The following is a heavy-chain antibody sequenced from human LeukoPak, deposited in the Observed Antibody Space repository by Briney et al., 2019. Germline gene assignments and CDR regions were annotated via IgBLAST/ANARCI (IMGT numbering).Heavy chain of an antibody. CDR1: GYTFTSYG. CDR2: ISAYNGNT. V-gene: IGHV1-18*01. J-gene: IGHJ4*02. CDR3: ARDGAYYYDSSGYYYEDY. Sequence: ASVKVSCKASGYTFTSYGISWVRQAPGQGLEWMGWISAYNGNTNYAQKLQGRVTMTTDTSTSTAYMELRSLRSDDTAVYYCARDGAYYYDSSGYYYEDYWGQGTLVTVSS. D-gene: IGHD3-22*01.